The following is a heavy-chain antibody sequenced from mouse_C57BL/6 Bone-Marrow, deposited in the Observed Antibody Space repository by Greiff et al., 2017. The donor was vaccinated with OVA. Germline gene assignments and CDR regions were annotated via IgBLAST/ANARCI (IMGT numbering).Heavy chain of an antibody. D-gene: IGHD1-1*01. Sequence: EVKVEELGPGLAKPSQTLSLTCSVTGYSITSDYWNWIRKFPGNKLEYMGYISYSGSTYYNPSLKSRISITRDTSKNQYYLQLNSVTTEDTATYYCARLRYRYYYGSSPFDCWGQGTTLTVSS. CDR1: GYSITSDY. V-gene: IGHV3-8*01. J-gene: IGHJ2*01. CDR3: ARLRYRYYYGSSPFDC. CDR2: ISYSGST.